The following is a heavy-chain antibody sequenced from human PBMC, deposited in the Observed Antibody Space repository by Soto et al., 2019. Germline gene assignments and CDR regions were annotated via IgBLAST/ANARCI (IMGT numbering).Heavy chain of an antibody. CDR2: IRSSGAST. D-gene: IGHD2-15*01. Sequence: EVQLLESGGGLVQSGGSLRLSCAASGFAFSTSAMSWVRQAPGKGLEWVSAIRSSGASTYYADSVKGRFTISRDNSKNTLYLQMNSLRADDTAVYSCAKISPRGGPAYWGQGILVTVSS. CDR3: AKISPRGGPAY. CDR1: GFAFSTSA. V-gene: IGHV3-23*01. J-gene: IGHJ4*02.